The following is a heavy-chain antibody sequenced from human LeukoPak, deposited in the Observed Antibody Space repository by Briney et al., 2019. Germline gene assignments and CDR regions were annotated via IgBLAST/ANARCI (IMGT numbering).Heavy chain of an antibody. J-gene: IGHJ4*02. Sequence: PSQTLSLTCTVSGGSISSGGYYWSWIRQHPGKGLEWIGYIYYSGSTYYNPSLKSRVTISVDTSKNQFSLKLSSVTAADTAMYYCARIQIEVGSRNFDYWGQGTLVTVSS. CDR3: ARIQIEVGSRNFDY. CDR1: GGSISSGGYY. V-gene: IGHV4-31*03. D-gene: IGHD1-26*01. CDR2: IYYSGST.